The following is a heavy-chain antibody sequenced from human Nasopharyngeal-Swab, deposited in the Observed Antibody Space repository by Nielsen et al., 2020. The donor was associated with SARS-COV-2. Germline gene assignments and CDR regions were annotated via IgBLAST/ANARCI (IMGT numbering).Heavy chain of an antibody. V-gene: IGHV4-61*02. D-gene: IGHD3-3*01. CDR1: GGSISSGSYY. CDR3: ARGGDFWGYYYGMDV. CDR2: IYTSGST. Sequence: SETLSLTCTVSGGSISSGSYYWSWIRQPAGKGLEWIGRIYTSGSTNYNPSLKSRVTISVDTSKNQFSLKLSSVTAADTAVYYCARGGDFWGYYYGMDVWGQGTLVTVSS. J-gene: IGHJ6*02.